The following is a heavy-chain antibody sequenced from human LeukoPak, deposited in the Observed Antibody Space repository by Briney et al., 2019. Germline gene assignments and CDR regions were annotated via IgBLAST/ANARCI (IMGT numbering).Heavy chain of an antibody. V-gene: IGHV1-18*01. CDR1: GYTFTSYG. CDR3: ARASMVRGVMSPYYYYYMDV. CDR2: ISAYNGNT. Sequence: ASVKVSCKASGYTFTSYGISWVRQAPGQGLEWMGWISAYNGNTNFAQKLQGRVTMTTDTSTSTAYMELRSLRSDDTAVYYCARASMVRGVMSPYYYYYMDVWGKGTTVTVSS. J-gene: IGHJ6*03. D-gene: IGHD3-10*01.